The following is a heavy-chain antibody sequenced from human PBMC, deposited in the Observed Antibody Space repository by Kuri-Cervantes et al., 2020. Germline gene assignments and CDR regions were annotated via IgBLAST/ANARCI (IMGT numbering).Heavy chain of an antibody. CDR2: IYYSGST. V-gene: IGHV4-59*08. CDR3: ARGTGH. Sequence: GSLRLSCTVSGGSISSYYWSWIRQPPGKGLEWIGYIYYSGSTNYNPSLKSRVTISVDTSKNQFSLKLSSVTAADTAVYYCARGTGHWGQGTLVTVSS. D-gene: IGHD1-1*01. CDR1: GGSISSYY. J-gene: IGHJ4*02.